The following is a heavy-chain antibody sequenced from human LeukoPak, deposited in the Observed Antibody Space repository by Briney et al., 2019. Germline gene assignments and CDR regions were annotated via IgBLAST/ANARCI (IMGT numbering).Heavy chain of an antibody. Sequence: ASVKVSCKASGYTFTGYYMHWVRQAPGQGLEWMGWINPNSGGTNYGQKFQGRVTMTRDTSISTAYMELSRLRSDDTAVYYCARDLHLTNYGLFDPWGQGTLVTVSS. V-gene: IGHV1-2*02. CDR3: ARDLHLTNYGLFDP. CDR2: INPNSGGT. CDR1: GYTFTGYY. D-gene: IGHD4-17*01. J-gene: IGHJ5*02.